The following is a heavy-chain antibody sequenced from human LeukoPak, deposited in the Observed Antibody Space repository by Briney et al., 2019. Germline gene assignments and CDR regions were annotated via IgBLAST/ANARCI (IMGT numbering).Heavy chain of an antibody. J-gene: IGHJ4*02. D-gene: IGHD5-18*01. CDR2: IYYSGST. V-gene: IGHV4-59*08. Sequence: SETLSLTCTVSGASIRTYYWSWIRQTPRKGLEWIGYIYYSGSTNYNPSLKSRVTISVDTSKNQFSLKLSSVTAADTAVYYCARPHPVYNYGYFDYWGQGTLVTVSS. CDR3: ARPHPVYNYGYFDY. CDR1: GASIRTYY.